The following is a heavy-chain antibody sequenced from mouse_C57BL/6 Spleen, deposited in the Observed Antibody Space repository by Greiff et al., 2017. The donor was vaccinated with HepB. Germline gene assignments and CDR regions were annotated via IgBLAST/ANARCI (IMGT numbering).Heavy chain of an antibody. Sequence: VQLKQSGPELVKPGASVKMSCKASGYTFTDYNMHWVKQSHGKSLEWIGYINPNNGGTSYNQKFKGKATLTVNKSSSTAYMELRSLTSEDSAVYYCASSSYDWFAYWGQGTLVTVSA. CDR1: GYTFTDYN. CDR3: ASSSYDWFAY. J-gene: IGHJ3*01. CDR2: INPNNGGT. V-gene: IGHV1-22*01. D-gene: IGHD1-1*01.